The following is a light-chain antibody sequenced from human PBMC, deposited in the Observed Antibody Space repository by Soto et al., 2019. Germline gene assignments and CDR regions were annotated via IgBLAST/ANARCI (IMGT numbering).Light chain of an antibody. CDR2: ETS. CDR1: QSVSSY. J-gene: IGKJ3*01. Sequence: DIQMTQSPSPLSASVGDRVDITCRTSQSVSSYLNWYQAKPGKAPKLLIYETSNLESGVPARFSSSGSGTDFTLTISSLQLEDSATYYCQQSYSTPPFTFGPGTRVDI. V-gene: IGKV1-39*01. CDR3: QQSYSTPPFT.